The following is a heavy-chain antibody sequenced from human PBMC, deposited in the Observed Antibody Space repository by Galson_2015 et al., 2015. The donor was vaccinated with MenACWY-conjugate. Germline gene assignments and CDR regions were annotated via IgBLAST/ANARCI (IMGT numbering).Heavy chain of an antibody. Sequence: SVKVSCKASGGTFSSYTISWVRQAPGQGLEWMGRIIPILGIANYAQKFQGRVTITADKSTSTAYMELSSLRSEGTAVYYCAREMTTVTTAFSDFDYWGQGALVTVSS. V-gene: IGHV1-69*04. CDR1: GGTFSSYT. CDR3: AREMTTVTTAFSDFDY. D-gene: IGHD4-17*01. CDR2: IIPILGIA. J-gene: IGHJ4*02.